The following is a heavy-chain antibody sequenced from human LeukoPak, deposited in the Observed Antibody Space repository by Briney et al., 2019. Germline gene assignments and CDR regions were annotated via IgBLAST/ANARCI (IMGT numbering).Heavy chain of an antibody. Sequence: GGSLRLSCAASGFTFSNAWMSWVRQAPGKGLEWVSYISSSSSTIYYADSVKGRFTISRDNAKNSLYLQMNSLRAEDTAVYYCASSYDSSGYDPIAVNDAFDIWGQGTMVTVSS. CDR3: ASSYDSSGYDPIAVNDAFDI. D-gene: IGHD3-22*01. CDR2: ISSSSSTI. CDR1: GFTFSNAW. J-gene: IGHJ3*02. V-gene: IGHV3-48*01.